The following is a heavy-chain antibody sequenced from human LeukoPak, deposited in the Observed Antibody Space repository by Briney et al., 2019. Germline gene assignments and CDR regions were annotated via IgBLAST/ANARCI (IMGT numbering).Heavy chain of an antibody. CDR2: INHSGST. CDR3: ARWGGGSYYDFDY. Sequence: SETLSLTCAVYGGSFSGYYWSWIRQPPGKGLEWIGEINHSGSTNYNPSLKSRVTISVDTSKNQFSLKLTSVTAADTAVYYCARWGGGSYYDFDYWGQGTLVTVSS. D-gene: IGHD1-26*01. CDR1: GGSFSGYY. J-gene: IGHJ4*02. V-gene: IGHV4-34*01.